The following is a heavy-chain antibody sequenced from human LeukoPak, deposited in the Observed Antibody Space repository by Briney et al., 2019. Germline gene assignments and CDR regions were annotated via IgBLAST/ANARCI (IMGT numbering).Heavy chain of an antibody. J-gene: IGHJ4*02. V-gene: IGHV3-15*01. CDR1: GLSFSHAR. CDR3: TTVARW. D-gene: IGHD4-23*01. Sequence: GGSLRLSCAASGLSFSHARMSWVRQAPGKGLEWVGRIRTKSDGETTEYAAPVKGRFTISRDDSENMLYQQMSYLKTEDTAVYYCTTVARWWSQGTLVSVSS. CDR2: IRTKSDGETT.